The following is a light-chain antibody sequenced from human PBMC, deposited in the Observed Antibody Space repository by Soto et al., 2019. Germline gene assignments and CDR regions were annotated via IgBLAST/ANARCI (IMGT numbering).Light chain of an antibody. CDR1: QSVSSSY. CDR2: GAS. Sequence: EIVLTQSPGTLSLSPGERATLSCRASQSVSSSYLDWYQQKPGQAPRLLIYGASSRATGIPDRFSGSGSGTDFTLTISRLEPEDFVVYYCQQSGSSPPTFGQGTKLEIK. CDR3: QQSGSSPPT. J-gene: IGKJ2*01. V-gene: IGKV3-20*01.